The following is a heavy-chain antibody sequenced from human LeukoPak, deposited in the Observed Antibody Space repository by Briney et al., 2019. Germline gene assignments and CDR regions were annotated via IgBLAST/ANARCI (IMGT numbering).Heavy chain of an antibody. V-gene: IGHV3-30*02. D-gene: IGHD6-19*01. Sequence: GGSLRLSCAASGFTFSSYGMHWVRQAPGKGLEWVTFIRYDGSNKYYADSVKGRFTISRDNSKNTLYLQMDSLRAEDTAVYYCARGGKIAVVGTRSPQYFHHWGQGTLVTVSS. CDR1: GFTFSSYG. CDR3: ARGGKIAVVGTRSPQYFHH. CDR2: IRYDGSNK. J-gene: IGHJ1*01.